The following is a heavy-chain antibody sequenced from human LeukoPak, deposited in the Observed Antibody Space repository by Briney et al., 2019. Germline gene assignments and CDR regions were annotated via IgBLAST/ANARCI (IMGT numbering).Heavy chain of an antibody. CDR3: AKDINPGWEWPQFDY. CDR2: ISWNSGNI. J-gene: IGHJ4*02. Sequence: GGSLRLSCAASGFTFDDYAMHWVRQAPGKGLEWVSGISWNSGNIGYADSVKGRFTISRDNAKNSLYLQMNSLRTEDTALYYCAKDINPGWEWPQFDYWGQGTLVTVSS. D-gene: IGHD3-3*01. CDR1: GFTFDDYA. V-gene: IGHV3-9*01.